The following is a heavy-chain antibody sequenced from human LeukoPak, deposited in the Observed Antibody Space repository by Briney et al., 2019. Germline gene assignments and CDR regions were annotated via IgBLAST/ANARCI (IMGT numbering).Heavy chain of an antibody. J-gene: IGHJ6*02. CDR3: AREPQAGADFYFYYYHGMDV. V-gene: IGHV1-46*01. D-gene: IGHD6-13*01. Sequence: ASVKVSCKASGYTFTSYYMHWVRQAPGQGLEWMGIINPSGGSTSYAQKFQGRVTMTRDTSTSTVYMELSSLRSEDTAVYYCAREPQAGADFYFYYYHGMDVWGQGTTVTVSS. CDR2: INPSGGST. CDR1: GYTFTSYY.